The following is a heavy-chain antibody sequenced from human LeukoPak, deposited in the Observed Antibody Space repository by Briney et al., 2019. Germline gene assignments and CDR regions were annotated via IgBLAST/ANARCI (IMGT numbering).Heavy chain of an antibody. CDR1: GYTFTSYG. CDR2: ISAYNGNT. Sequence: ASVKVSCKASGYTFTSYGISWVRQAPGQGLEWMGWISAYNGNTNYAQKFQGRVTMTRDTSISTAYMELSRLRSDDTAVYYCARDSSVTTDTDYWGQGTLVTVSS. V-gene: IGHV1-18*01. CDR3: ARDSSVTTDTDY. J-gene: IGHJ4*02. D-gene: IGHD4-11*01.